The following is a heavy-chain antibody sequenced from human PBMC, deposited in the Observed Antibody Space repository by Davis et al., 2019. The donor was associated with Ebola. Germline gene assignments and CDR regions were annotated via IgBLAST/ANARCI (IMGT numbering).Heavy chain of an antibody. CDR1: GGTFSSYA. J-gene: IGHJ2*01. CDR2: IIPILGIA. CDR3: ARGSTVTTPWYFDL. V-gene: IGHV1-69*04. D-gene: IGHD4-11*01. Sequence: AASVKVSCKASGGTFSSYAISWVRQAPGQGLEWMGRIIPILGIANYAQKFQGRVTITADKSTSTAYMELSSLRSEDTAVYYCARGSTVTTPWYFDLWGRGTLVTVSS.